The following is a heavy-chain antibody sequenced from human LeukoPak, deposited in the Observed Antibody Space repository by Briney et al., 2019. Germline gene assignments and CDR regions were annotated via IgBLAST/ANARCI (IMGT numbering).Heavy chain of an antibody. CDR2: ISSDGSGT. D-gene: IGHD5-24*01. CDR1: GFTFNNYW. J-gene: IGHJ4*02. CDR3: ARGGGYNWEYYFDY. V-gene: IGHV3-74*01. Sequence: GGSLRLSCAASGFTFNNYWMHWVRQAPGKGLVWVSRISSDGSGTRYADSVRGRFTISRDNAKNTLYLQMNSLRAEDTAVYYCARGGGYNWEYYFDYWGQGTLVTVSS.